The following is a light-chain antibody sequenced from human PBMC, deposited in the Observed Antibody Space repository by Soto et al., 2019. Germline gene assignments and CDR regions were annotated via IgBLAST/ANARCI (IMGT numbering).Light chain of an antibody. CDR1: SSDVGGYNY. J-gene: IGLJ3*02. V-gene: IGLV2-14*01. Sequence: QSALTQPASVSGSPGQSITISCTGTSSDVGGYNYVSWYQQYPGKVPKVIIYEVSNRPSGVSNRFSGSKSGNTASLTISGLQAEDEADYYCSSYTDDNTPVFGGGTKLTVL. CDR2: EVS. CDR3: SSYTDDNTPV.